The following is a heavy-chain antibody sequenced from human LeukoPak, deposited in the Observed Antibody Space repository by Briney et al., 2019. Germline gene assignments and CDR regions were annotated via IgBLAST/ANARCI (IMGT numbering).Heavy chain of an antibody. V-gene: IGHV3-30*02. CDR2: IRYDGSNK. CDR1: GFTFSSYG. J-gene: IGHJ1*01. Sequence: GGSLRLSCAASGFTFSSYGMHWVRQAPGKGLEWVAFIRYDGSNKYYADSVKGRFTISRDNSKNTLYPQMNSLRAEDTAVYYCAKGAYCSSTSCYARSAEYFQHWGQGTLVTVSS. CDR3: AKGAYCSSTSCYARSAEYFQH. D-gene: IGHD2-2*01.